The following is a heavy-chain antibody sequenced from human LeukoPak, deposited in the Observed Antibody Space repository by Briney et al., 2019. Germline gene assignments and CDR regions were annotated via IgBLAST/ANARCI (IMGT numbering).Heavy chain of an antibody. CDR1: GFTFSKYA. Sequence: GGSLRLSCAASGFTFSKYALHWVRRAPGKGLKYVSAISANGGSTYYANFVKGRFTISRDNSRNTLYLQMGSLRADDMAIYYCARVGDNDAFDIWGQGTMVTVSS. CDR2: ISANGGST. D-gene: IGHD4-17*01. J-gene: IGHJ3*02. V-gene: IGHV3-64*01. CDR3: ARVGDNDAFDI.